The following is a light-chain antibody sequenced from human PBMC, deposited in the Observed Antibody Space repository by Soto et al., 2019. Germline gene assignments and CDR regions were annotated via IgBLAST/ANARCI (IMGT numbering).Light chain of an antibody. Sequence: QSALTQPASVSGSPGQSITISCTGAISDVGGYNFVSWYQQHPGKAPKLMIYEVSNRPSGVPDRFSGSKSGTSASLAITGLQAEDEAEYYCQSYDSSLSGSFVVFGGGTKVTVL. CDR2: EVS. CDR1: ISDVGGYNF. V-gene: IGLV2-14*01. CDR3: QSYDSSLSGSFVV. J-gene: IGLJ2*01.